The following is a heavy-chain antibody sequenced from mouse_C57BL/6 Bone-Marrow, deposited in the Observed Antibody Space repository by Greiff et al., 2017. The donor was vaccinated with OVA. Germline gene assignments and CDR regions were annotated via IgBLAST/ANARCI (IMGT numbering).Heavy chain of an antibody. Sequence: EVQVVESGGGLVKPGGSLKLSCAASGFTFSDYGMHWVRQAPEKGLEWVAYISSGSSTIYYADTVKGRFTISRDNAKNTLFLQMTSLRSEDTAMYYCARRDYDVPYYFDYWGQGTTLTVSS. D-gene: IGHD2-4*01. V-gene: IGHV5-17*01. CDR3: ARRDYDVPYYFDY. CDR1: GFTFSDYG. J-gene: IGHJ2*01. CDR2: ISSGSSTI.